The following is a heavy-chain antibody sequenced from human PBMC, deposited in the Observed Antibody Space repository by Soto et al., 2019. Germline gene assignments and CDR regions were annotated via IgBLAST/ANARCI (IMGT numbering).Heavy chain of an antibody. V-gene: IGHV1-69*06. CDR2: IIPIFGTA. Sequence: QVQLVQSGAEVKKPGSSVKVSCKASGGTFSSYAISWVRQAPGQGLEWMGGIIPIFGTANYAQKFQGRVTITADKSTSTAYMELSSLRSEDTAVYYCARDPRCEDVLWNTQGRGCYGMDVWGQGTTVTVSS. CDR3: ARDPRCEDVLWNTQGRGCYGMDV. D-gene: IGHD1-1*01. J-gene: IGHJ6*02. CDR1: GGTFSSYA.